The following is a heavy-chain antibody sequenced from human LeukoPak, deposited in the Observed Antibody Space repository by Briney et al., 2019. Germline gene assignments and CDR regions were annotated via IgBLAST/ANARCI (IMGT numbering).Heavy chain of an antibody. V-gene: IGHV1-2*06. CDR3: AREPGDIVVVPAAIDYYGMDV. CDR1: GYTFTGYY. Sequence: ASVKVSCKASGYTFTGYYMHWVRQAPGQGLEWMGRINPNSGGTNYAQKFQGRVTMTRDTSIGTAYMELSRLRSDDTAVYYCAREPGDIVVVPAAIDYYGMDVWGQGTTVTVSS. CDR2: INPNSGGT. D-gene: IGHD2-2*02. J-gene: IGHJ6*02.